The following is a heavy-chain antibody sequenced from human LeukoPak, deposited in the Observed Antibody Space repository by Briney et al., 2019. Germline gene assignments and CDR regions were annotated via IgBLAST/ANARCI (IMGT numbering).Heavy chain of an antibody. CDR3: ARVSLRFLEWAFDY. Sequence: SETLSLTCTVSGGSISSGDYYWSWIRQPPGKGLEWIGYIYYSGSTYYNPSLKSRVTISVDTSKNQFSLKLSSVTAADTAVYYCARVSLRFLEWAFDYWGQGTLVTVSS. CDR2: IYYSGST. J-gene: IGHJ4*02. V-gene: IGHV4-30-4*01. D-gene: IGHD3-3*01. CDR1: GGSISSGDYY.